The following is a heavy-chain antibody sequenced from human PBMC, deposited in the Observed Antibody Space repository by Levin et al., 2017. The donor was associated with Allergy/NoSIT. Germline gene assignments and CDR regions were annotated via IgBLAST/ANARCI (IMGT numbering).Heavy chain of an antibody. V-gene: IGHV3-9*01. CDR1: GFTFDDYA. CDR2: ITWNSGSV. CDR3: AREGSSSYDFDF. Sequence: PGGSLRLSCAASGFTFDDYAMHWVRQTPRKGLEWVSSITWNSGSVAYADSVRGRFTISRDNSKNSLYLQMNSLRPEDTALYYCAREGSSSYDFDFWGQGTLVTVSS. J-gene: IGHJ4*02. D-gene: IGHD6-13*01.